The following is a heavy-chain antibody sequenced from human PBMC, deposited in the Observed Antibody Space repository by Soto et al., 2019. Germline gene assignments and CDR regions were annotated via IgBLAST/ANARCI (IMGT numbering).Heavy chain of an antibody. D-gene: IGHD5-18*01. J-gene: IGHJ4*02. CDR1: GFTFRSYA. CDR3: PRDQGASYGLYYLDY. CDR2: VRASGTGT. Sequence: EVQLLESGGGLVQPGGSLRLSCAASGFTFRSYAMSWVRQAPGKGLEWVSAVRASGTGTYYSDSVKGRFTISRDNSKNTLYLQMNSLRAEDTALYYCPRDQGASYGLYYLDYWGQGTLVTVSS. V-gene: IGHV3-23*01.